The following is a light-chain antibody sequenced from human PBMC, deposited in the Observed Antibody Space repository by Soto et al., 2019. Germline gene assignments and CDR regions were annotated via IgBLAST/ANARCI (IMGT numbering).Light chain of an antibody. CDR2: WAS. J-gene: IGKJ4*01. V-gene: IGKV4-1*01. Sequence: DIVMTQSPDSLVVSLGERATINCESSQSVFYSSNNKDYLAWYQQQPGQPPKLLISWASTREPGVPDRFSGSGSGTDFTLTISSLPAEDVAVYYCQQYFSTPLTFGGGPKVEIK. CDR3: QQYFSTPLT. CDR1: QSVFYSSNNKDY.